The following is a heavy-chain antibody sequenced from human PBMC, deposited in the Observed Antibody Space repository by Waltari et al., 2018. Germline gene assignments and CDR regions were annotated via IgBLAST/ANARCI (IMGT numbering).Heavy chain of an antibody. Sequence: QVQLVQSGAEVKKPGSSVKVSSKASGGTFSSYAISWVRQAAGQGLEWMGVMILSCGTANYAQKFQGRVTITADESTGTAYMELSSLRSEETVVYYCARELPLTEPGTGYMDVWGKGTTVTISS. CDR2: MILSCGTA. D-gene: IGHD3-9*01. CDR3: ARELPLTEPGTGYMDV. CDR1: GGTFSSYA. V-gene: IGHV1-69*12. J-gene: IGHJ6*03.